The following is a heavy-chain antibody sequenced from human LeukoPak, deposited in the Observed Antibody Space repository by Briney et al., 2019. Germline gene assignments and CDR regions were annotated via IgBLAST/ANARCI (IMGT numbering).Heavy chain of an antibody. D-gene: IGHD3-10*01. CDR2: ISNDGSNK. CDR1: GFSFSSYG. Sequence: GRSLRLSCAASGFSFSSYGLHWVRQAPDKGLEWVALISNDGSNKDYADSVNGRFSISRDNSKNTLYLQMSSLRAEDTAVYYCARDRGPRTGFMVREAYDYWGQGTLVTVSS. J-gene: IGHJ4*02. V-gene: IGHV3-30*03. CDR3: ARDRGPRTGFMVREAYDY.